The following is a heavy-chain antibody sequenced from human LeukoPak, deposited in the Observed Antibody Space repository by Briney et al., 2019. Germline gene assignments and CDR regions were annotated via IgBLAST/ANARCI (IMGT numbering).Heavy chain of an antibody. Sequence: GESLRLSCVLSGLTFSDAWMSWVRQAPGKGLEWVGGIRNDRITDYAAPVQGRFSISRYNSKNTLYLQMNSLRTEDTSMYFCTWMATICTVDYWGQGTLVTVSS. J-gene: IGHJ4*02. V-gene: IGHV3-15*01. D-gene: IGHD5-12*01. CDR1: GLTFSDAW. CDR2: IRNDRIT. CDR3: TWMATICTVDY.